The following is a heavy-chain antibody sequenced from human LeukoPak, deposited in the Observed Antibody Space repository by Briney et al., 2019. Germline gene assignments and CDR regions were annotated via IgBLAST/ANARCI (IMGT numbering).Heavy chain of an antibody. CDR3: ARSAYYYDSSGYSHNDY. D-gene: IGHD3-22*01. CDR1: GGSISSGGYY. V-gene: IGHV4-31*03. CDR2: IYYSGST. J-gene: IGHJ4*02. Sequence: SQTLFLTCTVSGGSISSGGYYWSWIRQHPGKGLEWIGYIYYSGSTYYNPSLKSRVTISVDTSKNQFSLKLSSVTAADTAVYYCARSAYYYDSSGYSHNDYWGQGTLVTVSS.